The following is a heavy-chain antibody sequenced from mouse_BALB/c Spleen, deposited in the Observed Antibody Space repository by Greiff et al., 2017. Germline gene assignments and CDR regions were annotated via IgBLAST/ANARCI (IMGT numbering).Heavy chain of an antibody. CDR1: GYTFTSYW. V-gene: IGHV1-7*01. D-gene: IGHD2-1*01. J-gene: IGHJ4*01. CDR3: ARGGVYYGNYDYAMDY. Sequence: VQRVESGAELAKPGASVKMSCKASGYTFTSYWMHWVKQRPGQGLEWIGYINPSTGYTEYNQKFKDKATLTADKSSSTAYMQLSSLTSEDSAVYYCARGGVYYGNYDYAMDYWGQGTSVTVSS. CDR2: INPSTGYT.